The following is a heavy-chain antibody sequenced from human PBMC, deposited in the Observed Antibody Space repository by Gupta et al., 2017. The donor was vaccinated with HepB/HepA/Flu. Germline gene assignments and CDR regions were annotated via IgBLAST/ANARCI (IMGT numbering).Heavy chain of an antibody. CDR2: IRNKARSYTI. CDR3: TRGNPSYYMDV. V-gene: IGHV3-72*01. J-gene: IGHJ6*03. CDR1: GFRVSDHY. D-gene: IGHD2/OR15-2a*01. Sequence: EVQLVESGGGLVQLGGSLRLSCDAPGFRVSDHYVGWIRQAPGKGLEWVGRIRNKARSYTIDYAASVKGRFTISRDDSKISLFLQMNSLQTEDTAVYYCTRGNPSYYMDVWGKGTTVTVSS.